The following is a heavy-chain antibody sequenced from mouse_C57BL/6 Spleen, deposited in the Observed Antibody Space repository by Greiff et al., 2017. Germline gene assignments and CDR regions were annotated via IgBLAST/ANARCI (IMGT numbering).Heavy chain of an antibody. D-gene: IGHD2-1*01. CDR3: ARRSYGNWYFDV. CDR2: INPNTGGT. CDR1: GYTFTDYY. V-gene: IGHV1-26*01. Sequence: VQLQQSGPELVKPGASVKISCKASGYTFTDYYMNWVKQSHGTSLEWIGDINPNTGGTSYNQKFKGKATLTVDKSSSTAYMELRSLTSEDSAVYYCARRSYGNWYFDVWGTGTTVTVSS. J-gene: IGHJ1*03.